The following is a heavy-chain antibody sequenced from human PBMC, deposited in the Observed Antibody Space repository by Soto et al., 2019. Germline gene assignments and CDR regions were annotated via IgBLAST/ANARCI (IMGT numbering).Heavy chain of an antibody. Sequence: QVHLVQSGAEVKKPGASVKVSCKASGYTFNSYGISWVRQAPGQGLEWMGRTSAYNGDTNYEQKFQGRVTMTTDTSTATAYMEMRSLRSDDTAVYYCARYGDYYYGMDVWGQWTTVTVSS. J-gene: IGHJ6*02. V-gene: IGHV1-18*01. CDR1: GYTFNSYG. CDR3: ARYGDYYYGMDV. CDR2: TSAYNGDT. D-gene: IGHD4-17*01.